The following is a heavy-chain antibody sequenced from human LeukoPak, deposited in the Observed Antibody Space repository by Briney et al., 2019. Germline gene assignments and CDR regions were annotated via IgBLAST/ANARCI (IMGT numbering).Heavy chain of an antibody. Sequence: PSETLSLTRTVSGGSISSYYWSWIRQPPGKGLEWIGYIYYSGSTNYNPSLKSRVTISVDTSKNQFSLKLSSVTAADTAVYYCATGDSSGYYFAQYFQYWGEGTLVTVSS. D-gene: IGHD3-22*01. CDR1: GGSISSYY. V-gene: IGHV4-59*08. CDR2: IYYSGST. J-gene: IGHJ1*01. CDR3: ATGDSSGYYFAQYFQY.